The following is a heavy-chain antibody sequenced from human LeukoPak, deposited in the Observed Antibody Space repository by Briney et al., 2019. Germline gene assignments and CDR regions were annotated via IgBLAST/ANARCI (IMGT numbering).Heavy chain of an antibody. CDR3: ARASGRGLYYFDY. CDR1: GFTFNTYA. Sequence: EGSLRLSCAASGFTFNTYAMHWVRQAPGKGLEFVSSINSSGGNTYYANSVKGRFTISRDDSKNTLYLQMGSLRPEDMAVYYCARASGRGLYYFDYWGQGTLVTVSS. D-gene: IGHD2-15*01. J-gene: IGHJ4*02. V-gene: IGHV3-64*01. CDR2: INSSGGNT.